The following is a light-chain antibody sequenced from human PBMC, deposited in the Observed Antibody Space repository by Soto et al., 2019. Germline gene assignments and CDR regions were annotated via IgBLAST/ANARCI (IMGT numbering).Light chain of an antibody. V-gene: IGKV3-20*01. CDR2: GAS. CDR3: QQYSDSPRT. Sequence: EIILTQSPDTLSLSPGEGATLSCRASQSVSSRSLAWYQQKPGQAPRLLIYGASSRATGIPDRFSGSGSGTDVTLTICRLEPEDFAVYYCQQYSDSPRTFGQGTKVEI. J-gene: IGKJ1*01. CDR1: QSVSSRS.